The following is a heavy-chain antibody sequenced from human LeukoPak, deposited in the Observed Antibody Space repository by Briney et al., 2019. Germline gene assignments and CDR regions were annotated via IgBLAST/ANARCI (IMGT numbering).Heavy chain of an antibody. J-gene: IGHJ4*02. Sequence: SVKVSCKASGGTFSSYAISWVRQAPGQGLEWMGGIIPIFGTANYAQKFQGRVTITTDESTSTAYMELSSLRSEDTAVYYCAKDTGYSSGWPDYWGQGTLVTVSS. CDR1: GGTFSSYA. CDR2: IIPIFGTA. CDR3: AKDTGYSSGWPDY. D-gene: IGHD6-19*01. V-gene: IGHV1-69*05.